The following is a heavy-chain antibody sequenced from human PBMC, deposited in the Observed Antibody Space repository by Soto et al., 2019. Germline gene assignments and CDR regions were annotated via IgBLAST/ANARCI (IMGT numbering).Heavy chain of an antibody. CDR1: GGSITRNNNY. CDR3: APTLALPVTGYVDSDYRWPIDQ. Sequence: PSETLSLTCTVSGGSITRNNNYWGWIRQPPGKGLEWIGSLYYTDYTDSNPSLRSRVTISVDTSENQFSLKLTSVTAADTAVYYCAPTLALPVTGYVDSDYRWPIDQWGQGPLVTVSS. J-gene: IGHJ4*02. D-gene: IGHD4-4*01. CDR2: LYYTDYT. V-gene: IGHV4-39*01.